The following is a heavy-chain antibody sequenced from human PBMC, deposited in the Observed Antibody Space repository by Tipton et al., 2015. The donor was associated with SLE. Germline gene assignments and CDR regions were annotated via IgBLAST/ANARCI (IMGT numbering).Heavy chain of an antibody. Sequence: TLSLTCTVSGDSISSHYWSWIRQPPGKGLEWIGYAYYSGTTNYNPSLKSRVTISVETSKNQFSLKLSSVTAADTAVYYCARPGYSYGSYWYFDLWGRGTLVTVSS. CDR1: GDSISSHY. J-gene: IGHJ2*01. CDR3: ARPGYSYGSYWYFDL. D-gene: IGHD5-18*01. CDR2: AYYSGTT. V-gene: IGHV4-59*11.